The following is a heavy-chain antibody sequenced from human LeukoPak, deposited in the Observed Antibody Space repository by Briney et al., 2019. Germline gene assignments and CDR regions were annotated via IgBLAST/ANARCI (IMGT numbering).Heavy chain of an antibody. CDR2: ISYSGNT. Sequence: SETLSLTCTVSGGSISSQYWSWIRQTPGRGLEWIGYISYSGNTKYNPSLKSRVTISVDTSKNQFSLKLNSMTAADTSVYYCARLRFLEWLFPWFDPWGQGALVTVSS. V-gene: IGHV4-59*08. CDR3: ARLRFLEWLFPWFDP. D-gene: IGHD3-3*01. CDR1: GGSISSQY. J-gene: IGHJ5*02.